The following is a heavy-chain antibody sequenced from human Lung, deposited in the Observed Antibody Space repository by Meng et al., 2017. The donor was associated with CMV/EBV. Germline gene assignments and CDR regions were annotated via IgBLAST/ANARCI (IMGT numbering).Heavy chain of an antibody. Sequence: GGSLRLXCAASGFTFDDYVMASVRHSPGKWLEWVSGINRNGGSKGYVDSVKGRFTISRDNAKKSLHLQMSSLRAEDTAFYYCARRRELFYCDDWGQGRLVTVSS. CDR2: INRNGGSK. CDR1: GFTFDDYV. D-gene: IGHD1-7*01. J-gene: IGHJ4*02. CDR3: ARRRELFYCDD. V-gene: IGHV3-20*04.